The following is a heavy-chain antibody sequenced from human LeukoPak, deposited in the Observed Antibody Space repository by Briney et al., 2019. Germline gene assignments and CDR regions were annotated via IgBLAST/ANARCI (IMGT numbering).Heavy chain of an antibody. V-gene: IGHV3-21*01. D-gene: IGHD3-9*01. CDR1: GFTLITYS. CDR2: ISSSSSYI. Sequence: PGGSLRPSFAPSGFTLITYSMTWVGKAPGRGLEWVSSISSSSSYIYYADSVKGRFTISRDNAKNSLYLQMNSLRAEDTAVYYCARGIFCRDYWGQGTLVTVSS. CDR3: ARGIFCRDY. J-gene: IGHJ4*02.